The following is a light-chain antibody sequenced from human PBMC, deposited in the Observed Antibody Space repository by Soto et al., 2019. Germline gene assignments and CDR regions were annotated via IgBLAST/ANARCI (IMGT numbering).Light chain of an antibody. CDR1: SSDVGGYNY. CDR2: EVS. CDR3: SSYTSSSTPDV. J-gene: IGLJ1*01. V-gene: IGLV2-14*01. Sequence: QSLLTQPASVSGSPGQSITISCTGTSSDVGGYNYVSWYQQHPGKAPKLMIYEVSNRPSGVSNRFSGSKSGNTASLTISGLQAEDEADYYCSSYTSSSTPDVFGTGTKVTVL.